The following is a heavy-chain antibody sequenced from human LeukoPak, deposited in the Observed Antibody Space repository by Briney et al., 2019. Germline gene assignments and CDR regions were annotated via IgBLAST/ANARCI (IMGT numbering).Heavy chain of an antibody. D-gene: IGHD3-22*01. Sequence: ASAKVSCKVSGDTLTELSMHWVRQAPGKGREWVGDFDPEDGETIYAQKFQGRVTMTEDTSTDTAYMELSSLRSEDTAVYYCATDGYDSSGYYSNWGQGTLVTVSS. CDR2: FDPEDGET. V-gene: IGHV1-24*01. J-gene: IGHJ4*02. CDR3: ATDGYDSSGYYSN. CDR1: GDTLTELS.